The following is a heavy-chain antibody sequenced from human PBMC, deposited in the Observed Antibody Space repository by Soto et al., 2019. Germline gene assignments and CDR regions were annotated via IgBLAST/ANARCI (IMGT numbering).Heavy chain of an antibody. CDR1: GFTFSSYA. J-gene: IGHJ4*02. CDR2: ISGSGGST. CDR3: AKALSDNYSSGWYLVDY. Sequence: GGSLRLSCAASGFTFSSYAMSWVRQAPGKGLEWVSAISGSGGSTYYADSVKGRFTISRDNSKNTLYLQMNSLRAEDTAVYYCAKALSDNYSSGWYLVDYWGQGTLVTVSS. V-gene: IGHV3-23*01. D-gene: IGHD6-19*01.